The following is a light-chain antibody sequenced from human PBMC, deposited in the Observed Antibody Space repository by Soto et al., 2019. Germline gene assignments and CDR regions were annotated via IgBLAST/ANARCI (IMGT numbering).Light chain of an antibody. CDR2: GAS. Sequence: EIVMTQSPATLSVSPGERATLSCGASQSVSSNLAWYQQKPGQAPRLLIYGASTRATGIPARFSGSGSGTEFTLTISSLQSEDFAVYYCQQDNNWPRTFGQGTKVDNK. CDR3: QQDNNWPRT. CDR1: QSVSSN. V-gene: IGKV3-15*01. J-gene: IGKJ1*01.